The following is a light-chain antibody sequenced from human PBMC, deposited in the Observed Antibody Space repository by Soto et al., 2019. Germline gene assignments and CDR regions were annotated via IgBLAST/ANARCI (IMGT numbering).Light chain of an antibody. CDR3: QHYRTS. CDR1: QSVSSSY. V-gene: IGKV3-20*01. Sequence: EIVLTQSPGTLSLSPGGRATLSCRDSQSVSSSYLAWYQQKPGQPPRLLIYGASSRATCITDRFSGSGSGIDFYLTITRLVPEYFSVYYCQHYRTSFRGGTKVEFK. J-gene: IGKJ4*01. CDR2: GAS.